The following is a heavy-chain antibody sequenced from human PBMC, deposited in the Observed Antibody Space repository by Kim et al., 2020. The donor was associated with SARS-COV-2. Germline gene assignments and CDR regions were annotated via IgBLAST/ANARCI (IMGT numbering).Heavy chain of an antibody. J-gene: IGHJ4*02. Sequence: SETLSLTCTVSGGSISSYYWSWIRQPPGKGLEWIGYIYYSGSTNYNPSLKSRVTISVDTSKNQFSLKLSSVTAADTAVYYCARGSDEVRGAMGYWGQGTLVTVSS. D-gene: IGHD3-10*01. CDR1: GGSISSYY. CDR2: IYYSGST. V-gene: IGHV4-59*01. CDR3: ARGSDEVRGAMGY.